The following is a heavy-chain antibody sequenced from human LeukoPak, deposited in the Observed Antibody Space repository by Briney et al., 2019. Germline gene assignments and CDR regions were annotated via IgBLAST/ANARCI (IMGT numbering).Heavy chain of an antibody. CDR1: GFTFSNYG. D-gene: IGHD2/OR15-2a*01. Sequence: RSGGSLRLSCAASGFTFSNYGMHWVRQAPGKGLEWGAGISYDGSNKYYADSVKGRFTISRDNSKNTLYLQMNSLRAEDTAVYYCAKDSSMTLGYWGQGTLVTVSS. CDR3: AKDSSMTLGY. V-gene: IGHV3-30*18. J-gene: IGHJ4*02. CDR2: ISYDGSNK.